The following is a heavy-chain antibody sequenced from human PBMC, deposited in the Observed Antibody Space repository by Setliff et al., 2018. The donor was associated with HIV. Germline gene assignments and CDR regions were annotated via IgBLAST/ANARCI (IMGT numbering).Heavy chain of an antibody. CDR1: GLSISSGYY. CDR3: ARTTAATMVTVFDP. V-gene: IGHV4-38-2*01. CDR2: IYHSGTT. Sequence: SETLSLTCGVSGLSISSGYYWGWLRQPPGKGLEWIGSIYHSGTTYYNLSPKSRVTISVDTSKNQFSLNLRSVTAADTAVYFCARTTAATMVTVFDPWGQGILVTVSS. J-gene: IGHJ5*02. D-gene: IGHD5-18*01.